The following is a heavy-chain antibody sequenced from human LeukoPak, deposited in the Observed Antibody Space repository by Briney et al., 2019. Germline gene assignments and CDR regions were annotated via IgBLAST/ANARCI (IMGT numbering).Heavy chain of an antibody. V-gene: IGHV1-2*02. J-gene: IGHJ4*02. Sequence: ASVKVSCKASGYTFTAYYIHWVRQAPGQGLEWMGWIKSNSGGTNYVQKFQGRVTMTRDTSMNTVYMELTSLMSDDTALYFCAADKQQLSYFFDYWGQGTLVTVSS. D-gene: IGHD6-13*01. CDR3: AADKQQLSYFFDY. CDR1: GYTFTAYY. CDR2: IKSNSGGT.